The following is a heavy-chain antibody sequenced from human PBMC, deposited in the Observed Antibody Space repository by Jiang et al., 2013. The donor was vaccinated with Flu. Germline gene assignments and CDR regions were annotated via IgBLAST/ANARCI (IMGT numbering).Heavy chain of an antibody. Sequence: VQLLESGGGLVQPGGSLRLSCAASGFTFSSYEMNWVRQAPGKGLEWVSYISSSGSTIYYADSVKGRFTISRDNAKNSLYLQMNSLRAEDTAVYYCARAGLRLGELSLYLDYWGQGTLVTVSS. CDR3: ARAGLRLGELSLYLDY. V-gene: IGHV3-48*03. J-gene: IGHJ4*02. D-gene: IGHD3-16*02. CDR2: ISSSGSTI. CDR1: GFTFSSYE.